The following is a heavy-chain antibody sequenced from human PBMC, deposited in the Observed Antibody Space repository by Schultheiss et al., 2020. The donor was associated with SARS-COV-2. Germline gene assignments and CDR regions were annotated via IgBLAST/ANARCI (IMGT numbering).Heavy chain of an antibody. Sequence: GGSLRLSCAASGFTFSSYAMSWVRQAPGKGLEWVSAISGSGGSTDYADSVKGRFNISRDNYKNTLSLQMNSLRAEDTAMYYCVRDLSKYRGRFYAWGQGTLVTVSS. V-gene: IGHV3-23*01. J-gene: IGHJ4*02. D-gene: IGHD1-26*01. CDR3: VRDLSKYRGRFYA. CDR1: GFTFSSYA. CDR2: ISGSGGST.